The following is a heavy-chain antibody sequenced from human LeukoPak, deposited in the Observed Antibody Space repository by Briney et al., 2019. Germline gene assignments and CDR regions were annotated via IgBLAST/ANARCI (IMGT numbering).Heavy chain of an antibody. CDR1: GFTFSSYW. CDR2: IKQDGSEK. D-gene: IGHD5-12*01. V-gene: IGHV3-7*01. J-gene: IGHJ4*02. CDR3: ARVGLDRRGYSGYEAFDY. Sequence: GGSLRLSCAASGFTFSSYWMSWVRQAPGKGLEWVANIKQDGSEKYYVDSVKGRFTISRDNAKNSLYLQINSLRAEDTAVYYCARVGLDRRGYSGYEAFDYWGQGTLVTVSS.